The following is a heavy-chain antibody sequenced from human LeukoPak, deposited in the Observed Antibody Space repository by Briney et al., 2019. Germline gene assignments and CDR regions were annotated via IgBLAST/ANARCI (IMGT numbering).Heavy chain of an antibody. CDR3: ARDYDFWSGYMDNWFDP. CDR2: IYTSGST. D-gene: IGHD3-3*01. V-gene: IGHV4-4*07. J-gene: IGHJ5*02. CDR1: GGSISSYY. Sequence: SETLSLTCTVSGGSISSYYWSWIRQPAGKGLEWIGRIYTSGSTNYNPSLKSRVTMSVDTSKNQFSLKLSSVTAAYTAVYYCARDYDFWSGYMDNWFDPWGQGTLVTVSS.